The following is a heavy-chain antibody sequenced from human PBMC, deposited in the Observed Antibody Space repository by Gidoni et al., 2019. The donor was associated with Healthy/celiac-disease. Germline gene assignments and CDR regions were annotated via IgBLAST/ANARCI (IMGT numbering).Heavy chain of an antibody. CDR3: ANRRRADFDY. Sequence: EVQLLESGGGLVKPGGSLRPSGAASGFPFSSSAMSWVRQAPGKGLEWVSAISGSGGSTYYADSVKGRFTISRDNSKNTLYLQMNSLRAEDTAVYYCANRRRADFDYWGQGTLVTVSS. J-gene: IGHJ4*02. D-gene: IGHD6-25*01. V-gene: IGHV3-23*01. CDR2: ISGSGGST. CDR1: GFPFSSSA.